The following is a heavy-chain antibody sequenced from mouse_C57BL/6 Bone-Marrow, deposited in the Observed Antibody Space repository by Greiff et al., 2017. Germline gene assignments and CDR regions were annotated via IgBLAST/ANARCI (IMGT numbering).Heavy chain of an antibody. CDR3: ARGWMDY. CDR2: IYPGSGST. V-gene: IGHV1-55*01. D-gene: IGHD2-3*01. CDR1: FSPFPSSF. J-gene: IGHJ4*01. Sequence: QVQLQQPWAALFPPFSSFPLSFPSSFSPFPSSFLPFFQQRPGQCLECIGDIYPGSGSTNYNEKFKSKATLTVDTSSSTAYMQLSSLTSEDSAVYYCARGWMDYWGQGTSVTVSS.